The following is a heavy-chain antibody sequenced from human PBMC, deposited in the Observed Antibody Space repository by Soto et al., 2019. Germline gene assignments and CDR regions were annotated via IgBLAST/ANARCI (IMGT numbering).Heavy chain of an antibody. CDR3: ARDHKGDSSSSDFDY. D-gene: IGHD6-6*01. CDR2: ISAYNGNT. J-gene: IGHJ4*02. CDR1: GYTFTSYG. V-gene: IGHV1-18*04. Sequence: QVKLVQSGAEVKKPGASVKVSCKASGYTFTSYGISWVRQAPGQGLEWMGWISAYNGNTNYAQKLQGRVTMTTDTSTSTAYMELRSLRSDDTAVYYCARDHKGDSSSSDFDYWGQGTLVTVSS.